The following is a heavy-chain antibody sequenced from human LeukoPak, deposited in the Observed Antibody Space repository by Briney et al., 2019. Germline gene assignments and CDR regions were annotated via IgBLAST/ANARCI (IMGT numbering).Heavy chain of an antibody. D-gene: IGHD5-18*01. CDR1: GFTFSSYA. Sequence: GGSLRLSCAASGFTFSSYAMNWVRQAPGKGLEWVSIISGSGGSTYYADSVKGRLTISRDNSKNTLFLQMHSLRAEDTAVYYCAKDGDSYGYLHFIDYWGQGTLVTVSS. CDR2: ISGSGGST. V-gene: IGHV3-23*01. J-gene: IGHJ4*02. CDR3: AKDGDSYGYLHFIDY.